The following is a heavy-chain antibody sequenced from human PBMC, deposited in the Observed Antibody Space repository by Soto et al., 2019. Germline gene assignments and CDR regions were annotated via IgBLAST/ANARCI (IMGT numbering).Heavy chain of an antibody. CDR2: IYYSGST. J-gene: IGHJ6*02. V-gene: IGHV4-31*03. CDR3: ARDGLGGMDV. D-gene: IGHD5-12*01. Sequence: QVQLQKSGPGLVKPSQTLSLTCTVSGGSISSGGYYWSWIRQHPGKGLEWIGYIYYSGSTYYNPSLKSRVTISVDTSKNQFSLKLSCVTAADTPVYYCARDGLGGMDVWGQGTTGTVSS. CDR1: GGSISSGGYY.